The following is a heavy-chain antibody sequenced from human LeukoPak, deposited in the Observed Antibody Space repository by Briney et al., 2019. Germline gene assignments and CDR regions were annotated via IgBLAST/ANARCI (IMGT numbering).Heavy chain of an antibody. Sequence: SETLSLTCTVSGGSISSYYWSWIRQPPGKGLEWIGYIYYSGSTNYNPSLKSRVTISVDTSKNQFSLKLTSVTAADTAVYYCARHKGRFGEPFDYWGQGTLVTVSS. CDR3: ARHKGRFGEPFDY. D-gene: IGHD3-10*01. CDR1: GGSISSYY. CDR2: IYYSGST. J-gene: IGHJ4*02. V-gene: IGHV4-59*08.